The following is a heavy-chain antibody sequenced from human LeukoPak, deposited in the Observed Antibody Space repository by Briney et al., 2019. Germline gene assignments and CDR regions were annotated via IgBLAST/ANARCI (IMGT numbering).Heavy chain of an antibody. Sequence: GASVKVSCKASGYTFTGYYMHWVRQAPGQGLEWMGWINPNSGGTNYAQKFQGRVTMTRDTSISTAYMELSRLRSDDTAVYYCARFTRDDYSNLYYFDYWGQGTLVTVSS. V-gene: IGHV1-2*02. CDR3: ARFTRDDYSNLYYFDY. CDR1: GYTFTGYY. D-gene: IGHD4-11*01. J-gene: IGHJ4*02. CDR2: INPNSGGT.